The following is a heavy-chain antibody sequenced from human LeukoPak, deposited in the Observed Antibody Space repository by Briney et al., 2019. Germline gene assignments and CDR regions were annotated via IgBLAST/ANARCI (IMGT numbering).Heavy chain of an antibody. D-gene: IGHD2-15*01. J-gene: IGHJ4*02. CDR2: VAPDGRAQ. V-gene: IGHV3-7*01. CDR1: GFTFSGYS. Sequence: GGSLRLSCAASGFTFSGYSMTGVRQAPGKGLEWVANVAPDGRAQNYVDSLEGRFTISRDNPNNSLYLQMHSLRAEDAAVYYCARVIAGAIDYWGQGTLVTVSS. CDR3: ARVIAGAIDY.